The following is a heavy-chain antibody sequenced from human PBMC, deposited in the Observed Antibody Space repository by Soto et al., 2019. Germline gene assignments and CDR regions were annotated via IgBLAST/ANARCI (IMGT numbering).Heavy chain of an antibody. V-gene: IGHV4-31*03. CDR1: GGSISSGGYY. J-gene: IGHJ6*03. CDR2: IYYSGST. CDR3: ARDTRITMVRGVISYMDV. Sequence: QVQLQESGPGLVKPSQTLSLTCTVSGGSISSGGYYWSWIRQHPGKGLEWIGYIYYSGSTYYNPSLKSRVTISVDTSKIQFSLKLSSVTAADTAVYYCARDTRITMVRGVISYMDVWGKGTTVTVSS. D-gene: IGHD3-10*01.